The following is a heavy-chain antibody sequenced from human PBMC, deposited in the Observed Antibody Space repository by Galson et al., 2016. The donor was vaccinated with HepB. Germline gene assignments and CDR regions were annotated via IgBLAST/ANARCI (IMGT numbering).Heavy chain of an antibody. V-gene: IGHV1-46*02. CDR1: GSTFNNYY. Sequence: SVKVSCKASGSTFNNYYIHWVRQAPGQGLEWMGIISPSGGSTSYAQKFQGRVTMTRDTSTSTVYMELSSLRSEDTALYYCAGDLGGAGHCYESSGYYYDPPASWGQGTLVTVSS. D-gene: IGHD3-22*01. CDR2: ISPSGGST. J-gene: IGHJ5*02. CDR3: AGDLGGAGHCYESSGYYYDPPAS.